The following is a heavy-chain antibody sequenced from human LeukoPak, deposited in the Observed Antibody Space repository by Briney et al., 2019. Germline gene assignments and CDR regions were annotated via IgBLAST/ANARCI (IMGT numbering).Heavy chain of an antibody. J-gene: IGHJ4*02. CDR2: ISGSGGST. Sequence: PGGSLRLSCAASGFTFSSYAMSWLRQAPGKGLEWVSAISGSGGSTYYADSVKGRFTISRDNSNNTMYLQMNSLRAECTAVYYCAKDYSSRLSSDFDYWGQGSLVTDSS. V-gene: IGHV3-23*01. CDR1: GFTFSSYA. CDR3: AKDYSSRLSSDFDY. D-gene: IGHD6-13*01.